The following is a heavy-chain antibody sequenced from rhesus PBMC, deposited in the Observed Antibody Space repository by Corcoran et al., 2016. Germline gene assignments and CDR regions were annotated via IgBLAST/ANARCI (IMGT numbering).Heavy chain of an antibody. D-gene: IGHD6-25*01. J-gene: IGHJ4*01. Sequence: EVQLVESGGGLAKPGGSLRLSCAASGFSFSDYYMYWVRQAPGKGLEWVSGISYTGGITYYADYVKGRVTISRENAKNTLDRQMDSLRAEDTAVYYCARDSWGYSGSWNFGYWGQGVLVTVSS. CDR1: GFSFSDYY. V-gene: IGHV3S18*01. CDR3: ARDSWGYSGSWNFGY. CDR2: ISYTGGIT.